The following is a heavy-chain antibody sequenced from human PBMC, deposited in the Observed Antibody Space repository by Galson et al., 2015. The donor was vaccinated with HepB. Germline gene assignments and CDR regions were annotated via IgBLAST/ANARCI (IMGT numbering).Heavy chain of an antibody. CDR3: ARDQVPIVGATFGAFDI. D-gene: IGHD1-26*01. J-gene: IGHJ3*02. CDR2: IIPIFGTA. Sequence: SVKVSCKASGGTFSSYAISWVRQAPGQGLEWMGGIIPIFGTANYAQKFQGRVTITADESTSTAYMELSSLRSEDTAVYYCARDQVPIVGATFGAFDIWGQGTMVTVSS. CDR1: GGTFSSYA. V-gene: IGHV1-69*13.